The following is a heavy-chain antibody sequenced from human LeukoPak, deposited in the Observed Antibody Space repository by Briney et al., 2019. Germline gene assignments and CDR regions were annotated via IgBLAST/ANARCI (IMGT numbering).Heavy chain of an antibody. CDR3: ARPLIGSGSYNY. J-gene: IGHJ4*02. V-gene: IGHV1-2*02. D-gene: IGHD3-10*01. CDR1: GYTFTGYY. Sequence: GASVKVSCKASGYTFTGYYMHWVRQAPGQGLEWMGWINPNSGGTNYAQKLQGRVTMTRDTSISTAYMELSRLRSDDTAVYYCARPLIGSGSYNYWGQGTLVTVSS. CDR2: INPNSGGT.